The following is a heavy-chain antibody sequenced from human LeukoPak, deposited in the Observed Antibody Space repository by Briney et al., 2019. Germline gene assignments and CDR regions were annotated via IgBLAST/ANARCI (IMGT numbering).Heavy chain of an antibody. D-gene: IGHD2-8*01. Sequence: SETLSLTCTVSGGSISSYYWSWIRQPPGKGLEWIGYIYYSGSTNYNPSLKSRVTISVDTSKNQFSLKLSSVTAADTAVCYCARGRVSFDPWGQGTLVTVSS. V-gene: IGHV4-59*01. CDR2: IYYSGST. CDR1: GGSISSYY. J-gene: IGHJ5*02. CDR3: ARGRVSFDP.